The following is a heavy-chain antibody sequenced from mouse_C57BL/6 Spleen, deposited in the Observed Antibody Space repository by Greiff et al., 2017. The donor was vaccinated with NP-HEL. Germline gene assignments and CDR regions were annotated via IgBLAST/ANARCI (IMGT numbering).Heavy chain of an antibody. CDR2: ISSGSSTI. V-gene: IGHV5-17*01. CDR1: GFTFSDYG. Sequence: EVKLMESGGGLVKPGGSLKLSCAASGFTFSDYGMHWVRQAPEKGLEWVAYISSGSSTIYYADTVKGRFTISRDNAKNTLFLQMTSLRSEDTAMYYCARPGGYYNFDYWGQGTTLTVSS. J-gene: IGHJ2*01. D-gene: IGHD2-3*01. CDR3: ARPGGYYNFDY.